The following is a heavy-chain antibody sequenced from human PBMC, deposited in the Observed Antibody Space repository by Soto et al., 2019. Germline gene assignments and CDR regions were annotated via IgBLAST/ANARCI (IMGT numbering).Heavy chain of an antibody. J-gene: IGHJ5*02. CDR1: GGSMVGYY. V-gene: IGHV4-59*01. CDR3: ARAPAEVFYSRGKGTRFLDT. D-gene: IGHD3-22*01. CDR2: VHHSATT. Sequence: SETLSLTCTVSGGSMVGYYWSWIRQTPGKGPEWIGYVHHSATTHYNPSLESRVTISIDTSKSDFSLRLQAVTAADTAVYYCARAPAEVFYSRGKGTRFLDTWGPGTLVTVSS.